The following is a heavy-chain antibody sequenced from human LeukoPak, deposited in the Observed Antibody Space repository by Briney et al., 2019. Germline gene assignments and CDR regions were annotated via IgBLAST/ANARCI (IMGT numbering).Heavy chain of an antibody. CDR1: GYTFTSYG. V-gene: IGHV1-18*01. CDR2: ISAYNGNT. Sequence: ASAKVSCKASGYTFTSYGISWVRQAPGQGLEWMGWISAYNGNTNYAQKHQGRVTMTTDTSTSTAYMELRSLRSDDTAVYYCARANIVVVVAANHFDYWGQGTLVTVSS. CDR3: ARANIVVVVAANHFDY. J-gene: IGHJ4*02. D-gene: IGHD2-15*01.